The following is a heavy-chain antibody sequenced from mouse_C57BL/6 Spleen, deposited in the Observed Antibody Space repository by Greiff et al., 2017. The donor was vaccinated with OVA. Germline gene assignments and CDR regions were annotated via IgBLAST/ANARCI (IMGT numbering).Heavy chain of an antibody. J-gene: IGHJ2*01. D-gene: IGHD2-3*01. CDR2: INPGSGGT. CDR3: ARSLDGYYDFDY. CDR1: GYAFTNYL. Sequence: QVHVKQSGAELVRPGTSVKVSCKASGYAFTNYLIEWVKQRPGQGLEWIGVINPGSGGTNYNEKFKGKATLTADKSSSTAYMQLSSLTSEDSAVYFCARSLDGYYDFDYWGQGTTLTVSS. V-gene: IGHV1-54*01.